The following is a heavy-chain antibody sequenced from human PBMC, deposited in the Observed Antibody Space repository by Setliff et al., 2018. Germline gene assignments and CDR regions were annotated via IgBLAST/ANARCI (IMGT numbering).Heavy chain of an antibody. D-gene: IGHD4-4*01. CDR3: ARRGTTAFDF. V-gene: IGHV3-48*01. CDR2: ISSGSISTT. J-gene: IGHJ4*02. CDR1: GFTFSIYS. Sequence: GGSLRLSCAASGFTFSIYSMNWLRQAPGKGLEWVSYISSGSISTTHYADPVRGRFTVSRDNAKNTLYLEMNNLRAEDSAVYYCARRGTTAFDFWGLGTLVTVSS.